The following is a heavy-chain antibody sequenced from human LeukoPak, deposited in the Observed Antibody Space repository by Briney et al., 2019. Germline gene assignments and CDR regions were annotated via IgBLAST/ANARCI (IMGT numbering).Heavy chain of an antibody. J-gene: IGHJ4*02. V-gene: IGHV4-59*11. CDR2: IYHSGST. Sequence: SETLTLTCTVSGGSIGGHYWSWIRHTPGKGLEWIGYIYHSGSTKYNPSLKSRVTLSVDASKNQFSLNVRSLTAADTAVYYCAKVADYTSPFFDYWGQGTLVTVSS. CDR3: AKVADYTSPFFDY. D-gene: IGHD2-2*02. CDR1: GGSIGGHY.